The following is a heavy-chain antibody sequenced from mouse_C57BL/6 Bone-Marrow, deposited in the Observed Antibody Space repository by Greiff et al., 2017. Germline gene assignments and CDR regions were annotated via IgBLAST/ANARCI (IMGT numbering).Heavy chain of an antibody. Sequence: VQGVESGPELVKPGASVKISCKASGYAFSSSWMNWVKQRPGKGLEWIGRIYPGDGDTNYNGKFKGKATLTVDKSSSTAYMQLSSLTSEDSAVYFCASYDDDGDAMDYWGQGTSVTVSS. CDR1: GYAFSSSW. V-gene: IGHV1-82*01. J-gene: IGHJ4*01. CDR3: ASYDDDGDAMDY. D-gene: IGHD2-4*01. CDR2: IYPGDGDT.